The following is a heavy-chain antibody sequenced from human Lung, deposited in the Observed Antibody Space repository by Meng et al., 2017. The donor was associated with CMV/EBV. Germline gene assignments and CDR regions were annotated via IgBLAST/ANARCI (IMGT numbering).Heavy chain of an antibody. CDR1: GYTFTGYY. D-gene: IGHD6-6*01. Sequence: SCKASGYTFTGYYMHWVRQAPGQGLEWMGWINPNSGGTNYAQKFQGRVTMTRDTSISTAYMELSRLGSDDTAVYYCARDLMGDSSSIWGQGTLVTVSS. CDR2: INPNSGGT. J-gene: IGHJ4*02. V-gene: IGHV1-2*02. CDR3: ARDLMGDSSSI.